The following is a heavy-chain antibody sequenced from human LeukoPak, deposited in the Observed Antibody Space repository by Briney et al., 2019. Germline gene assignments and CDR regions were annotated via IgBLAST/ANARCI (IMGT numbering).Heavy chain of an antibody. CDR3: ARQSRYVGATTSVY. V-gene: IGHV4-38-2*01. D-gene: IGHD1-26*01. CDR1: GYSISSGYY. CDR2: IYHSGTT. Sequence: SETLSLTCAVSGYSISSGYYWGWIRQPPGKGLEWIESIYHSGTTYYNPSLKSRVTISVDTSKNQFSLKLSSVTAADTAVYYCARQSRYVGATTSVYWGQGTLVTVSS. J-gene: IGHJ4*02.